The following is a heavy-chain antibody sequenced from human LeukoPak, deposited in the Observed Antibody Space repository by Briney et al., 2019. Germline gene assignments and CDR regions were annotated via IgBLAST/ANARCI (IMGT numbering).Heavy chain of an antibody. CDR1: GFTFSSYS. Sequence: KSGGSLRLSCAASGFTFSSYSMNWVRQAPGKGLEWVSSISSSSSYIYYADSVKGRFTISRDNAKNSLYLQMSSLRDEDTAVYYCAGEGSGWSDNYWGQGTLVIVSS. V-gene: IGHV3-21*01. D-gene: IGHD6-19*01. CDR3: AGEGSGWSDNY. CDR2: ISSSSSYI. J-gene: IGHJ4*02.